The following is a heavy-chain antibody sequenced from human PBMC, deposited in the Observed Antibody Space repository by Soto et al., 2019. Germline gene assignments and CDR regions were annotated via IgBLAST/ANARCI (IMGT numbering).Heavy chain of an antibody. CDR1: GFTFSNYE. J-gene: IGHJ6*03. D-gene: IGHD3-10*01. CDR3: ARRGDGSRGANVYMAF. CDR2: ISNNGAHT. Sequence: EAQLVESGGGLVQPGGSLRLSCAASGFTFSNYEMHWVRQAPGKGLDYVSGISNNGAHTDYAKSVKGRFTISRDNSDNTLYLQMGSLRAEDMALYYCARRGDGSRGANVYMAFWSKGTTV. V-gene: IGHV3-64*01.